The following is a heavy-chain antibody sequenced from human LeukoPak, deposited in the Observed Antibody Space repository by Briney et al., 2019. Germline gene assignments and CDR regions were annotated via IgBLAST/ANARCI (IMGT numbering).Heavy chain of an antibody. CDR3: AKDPGIAVAGTEDDAFDI. CDR1: GFTFSSYA. J-gene: IGHJ3*02. Sequence: AGGSPRLSCAASGFTFSSYAMSWVRQAPGKGLEWVSAISGSGGSTYYADSVKGRFTISRDNSKNTLYLQMNSLRAEDTAVYYCAKDPGIAVAGTEDDAFDIWGQGTMVTVSS. D-gene: IGHD6-19*01. CDR2: ISGSGGST. V-gene: IGHV3-23*01.